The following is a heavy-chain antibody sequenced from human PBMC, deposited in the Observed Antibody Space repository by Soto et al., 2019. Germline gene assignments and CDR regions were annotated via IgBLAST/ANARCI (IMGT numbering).Heavy chain of an antibody. D-gene: IGHD2-2*01. CDR2: IIPILGIA. CDR3: ARTETEYQLLTMWFDP. CDR1: GSTFSSYT. V-gene: IGHV1-69*02. Sequence: QVQLVQSGAEVKKPGSSVKVSCKASGSTFSSYTISWVRQAPGQGLEWMGRIIPILGIANYAQKFQGRVTITADKSTSTAYMELSSLRSEDTAVYYCARTETEYQLLTMWFDPWGQGTLVTVSS. J-gene: IGHJ5*02.